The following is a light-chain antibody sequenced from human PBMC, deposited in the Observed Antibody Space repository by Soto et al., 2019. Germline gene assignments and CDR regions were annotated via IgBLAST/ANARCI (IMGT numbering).Light chain of an antibody. CDR3: CSYAGGPYV. J-gene: IGLJ1*01. Sequence: QSALTQPRSVSGSPGQSVTISCTGTTSDVGDYNYVSWYQQHPGNAPKLMIYDVGKRPSGVPDRFSGSKTGNTASLTISGLQADDEADYYCCSYAGGPYVFGTGIKLTVL. CDR2: DVG. CDR1: TSDVGDYNY. V-gene: IGLV2-11*01.